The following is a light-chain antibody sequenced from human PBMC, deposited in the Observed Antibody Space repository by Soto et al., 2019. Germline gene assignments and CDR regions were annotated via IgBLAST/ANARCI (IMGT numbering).Light chain of an antibody. Sequence: QSALTQPPSASGSPGQSVTISCTGTSSDVGGYNFVSWYQQHPGKAPKLMIYEVSERPSGVPDRFSGSKSGNTASLTVSGLQAEDEADYYCCSFARGSTLVFGGGTKLTVL. CDR1: SSDVGGYNF. V-gene: IGLV2-8*01. J-gene: IGLJ3*02. CDR3: CSFARGSTLV. CDR2: EVS.